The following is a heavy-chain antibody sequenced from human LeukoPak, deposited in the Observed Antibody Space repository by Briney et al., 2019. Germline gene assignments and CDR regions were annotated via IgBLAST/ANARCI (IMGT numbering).Heavy chain of an antibody. CDR3: AGGFVRQPPQPLFDI. D-gene: IGHD3-10*02. V-gene: IGHV4-34*01. J-gene: IGHJ3*02. Sequence: SETLSLTCAVYGGSFSGYYWSWIRQPPGKGLEWIGEINHSGSTNYNPSLKSRVTISVDTSKNQFSLKLSSVTAADTAVYYCAGGFVRQPPQPLFDIWGQGTMVTVSS. CDR1: GGSFSGYY. CDR2: INHSGST.